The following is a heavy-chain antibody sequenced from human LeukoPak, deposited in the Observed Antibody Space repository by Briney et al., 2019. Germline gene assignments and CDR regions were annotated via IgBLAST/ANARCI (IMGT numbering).Heavy chain of an antibody. CDR3: ARDEGTSGSFDY. Sequence: ASVKVSCKASGYTFTSYYIHWVRQAPGQGLEWMGWISAYNGNTNYAQQLQGRVTMTTDTSTSTAYMELRSLRSDDTAVYYCARDEGTSGSFDYWGQGTLVTVSS. CDR2: ISAYNGNT. CDR1: GYTFTSYY. V-gene: IGHV1-18*04. D-gene: IGHD6-19*01. J-gene: IGHJ4*02.